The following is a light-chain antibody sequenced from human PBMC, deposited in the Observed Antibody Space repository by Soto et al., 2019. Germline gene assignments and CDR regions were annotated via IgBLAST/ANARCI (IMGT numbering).Light chain of an antibody. CDR3: QSYDSSLSGYV. CDR1: SSSIGAGYD. Sequence: QSVLTQPPSVSEAPGERVTISCTGSSSSIGAGYDVHWYQQLPGTAPKLLIYGNSNRPSRVPDRFSGSRSGTSASLATTGLQADDEADYYCQSYDSSLSGYVFGTGPKVTVL. V-gene: IGLV1-40*01. J-gene: IGLJ1*01. CDR2: GNS.